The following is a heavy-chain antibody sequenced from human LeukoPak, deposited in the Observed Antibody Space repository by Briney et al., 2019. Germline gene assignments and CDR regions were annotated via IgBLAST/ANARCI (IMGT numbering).Heavy chain of an antibody. D-gene: IGHD6-13*01. CDR3: AIRRIAAAGSWVVFSSDPYGMDV. V-gene: IGHV1-8*01. CDR2: INPNRGNT. J-gene: IGHJ6*02. Sequence: VSVKVFCKSSGYTYTIYDINWARQATAQGLEYMICINPNRGNTGYAQKFQGRVNMTRNTSMSTAYMELSSLRSEDTAVYYCAIRRIAAAGSWVVFSSDPYGMDVWGQGTTVTVSS. CDR1: GYTYTIYD.